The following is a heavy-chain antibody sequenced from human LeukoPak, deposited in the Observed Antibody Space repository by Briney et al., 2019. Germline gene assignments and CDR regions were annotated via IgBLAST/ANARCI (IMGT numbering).Heavy chain of an antibody. CDR1: GYSLSRGYY. Sequence: SETLSLTCSVSGYSLSRGYYWGWIRQPPGEGLGGIWTMYYSGSTLYTPSLRSRVTLSIDTSTNAVSLRLTSVAATDTAVFFCARAPRQSSLYNGWGEGTLVTVSS. D-gene: IGHD6-13*01. CDR3: ARAPRQSSLYNG. CDR2: MYYSGST. V-gene: IGHV4-38-2*02. J-gene: IGHJ4*02.